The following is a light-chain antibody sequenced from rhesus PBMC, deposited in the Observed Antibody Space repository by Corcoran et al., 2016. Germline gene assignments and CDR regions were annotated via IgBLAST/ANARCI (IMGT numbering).Light chain of an antibody. CDR2: AAS. CDR3: LQHKSYPYS. J-gene: IGKJ2*01. Sequence: DIQMTQSPSSLSASVGVTVTITCPASQGISNYLNWFQQKPGKAPKLLIYAASSLESGVPTRFSGSGAGTEFTLTISSLQPEDFATYYCLQHKSYPYSFGQGTKVEI. V-gene: IGKV1-28*02. CDR1: QGISNY.